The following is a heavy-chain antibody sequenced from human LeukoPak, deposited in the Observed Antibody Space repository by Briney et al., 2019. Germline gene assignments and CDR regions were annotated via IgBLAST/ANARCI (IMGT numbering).Heavy chain of an antibody. J-gene: IGHJ6*02. Sequence: SETLSLTCTVSGGSISSYYWSWIRQPPGKGLEWIGYIYYSGSTNYNPSLKSRVTISVDTSKNQFSLKLSSVTAADTAVYYCARKNLDPYYGMDVWGQGTTVTVSS. CDR3: ARKNLDPYYGMDV. V-gene: IGHV4-59*01. CDR2: IYYSGST. CDR1: GGSISSYY.